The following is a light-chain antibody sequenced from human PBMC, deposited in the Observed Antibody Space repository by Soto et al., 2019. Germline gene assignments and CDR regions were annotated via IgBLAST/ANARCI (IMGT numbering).Light chain of an antibody. CDR2: SNN. CDR3: EAWDDSLNGAV. Sequence: QSVLTQPPSASGTPGQRVTISCSGGSSNIGSYTVNWYQHLPGTAPKLLIYSNNQRPSGVPDRFSGSKSGTSASLAISGLQSEDEADYYCEAWDDSLNGAVFGGGTKVTVL. J-gene: IGLJ7*01. CDR1: SSNIGSYT. V-gene: IGLV1-44*01.